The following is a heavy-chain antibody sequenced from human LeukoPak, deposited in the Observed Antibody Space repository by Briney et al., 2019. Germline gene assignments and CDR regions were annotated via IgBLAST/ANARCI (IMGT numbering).Heavy chain of an antibody. Sequence: KPSETLSLTCAVYGGSFSGYYWSWIRQPPGKGLEWTGEIYHSGNTNYNPSLRSRVTISVDKSKNQFSLKLSSVTAADTAVYYCARGGYLGPIDYWGQGTLVTVSS. CDR1: GGSFSGYY. D-gene: IGHD3-22*01. V-gene: IGHV4-34*01. CDR3: ARGGYLGPIDY. CDR2: IYHSGNT. J-gene: IGHJ4*02.